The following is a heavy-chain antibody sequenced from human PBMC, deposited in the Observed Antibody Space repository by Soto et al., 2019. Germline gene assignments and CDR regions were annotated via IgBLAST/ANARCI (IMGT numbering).Heavy chain of an antibody. V-gene: IGHV1-18*01. D-gene: IGHD3-9*01. CDR2: ISAYNGNT. CDR1: GYTLSRFG. J-gene: IGHJ6*02. Sequence: APGKVSWKAFGYTLSRFGISWGGQAPGQRVEWMGWISAYNGNTNYAQKLQGRVTMTTDTSTSTAYMELRSLRSDDTAVYYCAREPNYDILTGYYYYGMDVWGQGTTVTVSS. CDR3: AREPNYDILTGYYYYGMDV.